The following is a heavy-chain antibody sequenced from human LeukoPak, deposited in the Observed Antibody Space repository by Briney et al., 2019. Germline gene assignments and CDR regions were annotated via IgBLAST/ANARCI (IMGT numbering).Heavy chain of an antibody. CDR2: IYYSGST. CDR1: GGSISSGGYY. V-gene: IGHV4-31*03. CDR3: ARVGYSIYLLDY. J-gene: IGHJ4*02. D-gene: IGHD5/OR15-5a*01. Sequence: PSETLSLTCTVSGGSISSGGYYWSWIRQHPGKGLEWIGYIYYSGSTYYNPSLKSRVTISVDTSKNQFSLKLSSVTAADTAVYYCARVGYSIYLLDYWGQGTLVTVSS.